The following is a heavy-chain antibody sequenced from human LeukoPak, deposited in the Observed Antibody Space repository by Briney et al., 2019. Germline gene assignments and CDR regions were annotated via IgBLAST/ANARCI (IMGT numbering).Heavy chain of an antibody. CDR3: ARGASAFEI. CDR2: TYYRSKWYI. CDR1: GDNVSRNSAA. Sequence: SQTLSLTYAISGDNVSRNSAAWKWIRQSPSRGLEWLGRTYYRSKWYIEYAVSVKSRITINPDTSKNHHSLQLNSLTPEDTAVCCCARGASAFEIWGQGTMVTVSS. V-gene: IGHV6-1*01. J-gene: IGHJ3*02.